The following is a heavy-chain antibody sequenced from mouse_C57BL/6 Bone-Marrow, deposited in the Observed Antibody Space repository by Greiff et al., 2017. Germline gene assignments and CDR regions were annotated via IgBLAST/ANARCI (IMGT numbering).Heavy chain of an antibody. V-gene: IGHV1-72*01. CDR2: IDPNSGGT. J-gene: IGHJ2*01. Sequence: VQLQQPGAELVKPGASVKLSCKASGYTFTSYWMHWVKQRPGRGLEWIARIDPNSGGTKYNEKFKSKDTLTVDKPSSTAYMQLSSLTSEDSAVYYCARGGWLLPFDYWGQGTTLTVSS. CDR3: ARGGWLLPFDY. CDR1: GYTFTSYW. D-gene: IGHD2-3*01.